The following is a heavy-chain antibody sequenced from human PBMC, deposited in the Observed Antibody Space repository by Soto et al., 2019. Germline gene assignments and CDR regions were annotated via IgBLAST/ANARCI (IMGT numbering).Heavy chain of an antibody. CDR3: AKDQGSSWYEIDY. CDR1: GFTFSNYA. CDR2: ISGSGGST. Sequence: EVQLLESGGGLVQPGGSLRLSCAASGFTFSNYAVTWVRQAPGKGLEWVTTISGSGGSTYYADSVKGRFTISRDNSKNTLYLQMNSLRAEDTAVYYCAKDQGSSWYEIDYWGQGTLFTVCS. V-gene: IGHV3-23*01. D-gene: IGHD6-13*01. J-gene: IGHJ4*02.